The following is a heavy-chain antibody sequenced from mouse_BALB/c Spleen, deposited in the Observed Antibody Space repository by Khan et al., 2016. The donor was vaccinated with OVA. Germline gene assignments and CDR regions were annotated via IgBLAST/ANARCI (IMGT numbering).Heavy chain of an antibody. CDR1: DYTITSGYG. CDR2: ITYSGST. CDR3: ARTARIKY. Sequence: EVQLQESGPGLEKPSQSLSLTCTVTDYTITSGYGWNWIRQFPGNKLEWMGYITYSGSTNYTPSLRSRISITRDTSKNQFFLQLNSVTTEDTATYYCARTARIKYWGQGTTLTVSS. V-gene: IGHV3-1*02. J-gene: IGHJ2*01. D-gene: IGHD1-2*01.